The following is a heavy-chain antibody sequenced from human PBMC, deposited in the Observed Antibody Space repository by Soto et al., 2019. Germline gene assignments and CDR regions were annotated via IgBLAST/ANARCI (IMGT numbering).Heavy chain of an antibody. Sequence: QLQLQESGSGLVKPSQTLYLTCAVCGGSISSGGYSWSWIRQPPGKGLEWIGYIYHSGSTYYNPSLKSRVTIPVDRSKNQFSLKVSSVTAADTAVYYCARAGGLGAVAVDYWGQRTLVTVSS. CDR1: GGSISSGGYS. J-gene: IGHJ4*02. CDR3: ARAGGLGAVAVDY. V-gene: IGHV4-30-2*01. CDR2: IYHSGST. D-gene: IGHD6-19*01.